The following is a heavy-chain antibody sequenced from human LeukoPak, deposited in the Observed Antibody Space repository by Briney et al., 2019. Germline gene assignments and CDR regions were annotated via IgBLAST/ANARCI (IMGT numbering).Heavy chain of an antibody. CDR1: GYTFTGYY. D-gene: IGHD5-12*01. J-gene: IGHJ4*02. CDR3: ARIAGGYSGYDSGYSFDY. Sequence: GASVKVSCKASGYTFTGYYMHWVRQAPGQGLEWMGWINPNSGGTNYAQKFQGRVTMTRDTSISTAYMELSRLGSDDTAVYYCARIAGGYSGYDSGYSFDYWGQGTLVTVSS. CDR2: INPNSGGT. V-gene: IGHV1-2*02.